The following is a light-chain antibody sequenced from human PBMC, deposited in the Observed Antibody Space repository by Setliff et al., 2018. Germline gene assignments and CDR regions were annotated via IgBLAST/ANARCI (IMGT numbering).Light chain of an antibody. CDR2: NVS. J-gene: IGLJ1*01. Sequence: QSVLTQPASVSGSPGQSITISCTGTSSDVGAYNYVSWYQQHPGKAPKLMISNVSQRPSGVPDRFSGSKSGNTASLTVSVLQAEDEADYYCTSYAGSNNYVFGTGTKVTVL. CDR3: TSYAGSNNYV. CDR1: SSDVGAYNY. V-gene: IGLV2-8*01.